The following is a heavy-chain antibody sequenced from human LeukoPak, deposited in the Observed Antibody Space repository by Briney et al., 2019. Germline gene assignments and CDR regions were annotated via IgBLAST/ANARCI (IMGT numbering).Heavy chain of an antibody. V-gene: IGHV3-30*02. J-gene: IGHJ4*02. D-gene: IGHD2-2*01. Sequence: GGSLRLSCTASGFTFGDYAMSWVRQAPGKGLEWVAFIRYDGSNKYYADSVKGRFTISRDNSKNTLYLQMNSLRAEDTAVYYCAKILTIYCSSTSCLDYWGQGTLVTVSS. CDR1: GFTFGDYA. CDR2: IRYDGSNK. CDR3: AKILTIYCSSTSCLDY.